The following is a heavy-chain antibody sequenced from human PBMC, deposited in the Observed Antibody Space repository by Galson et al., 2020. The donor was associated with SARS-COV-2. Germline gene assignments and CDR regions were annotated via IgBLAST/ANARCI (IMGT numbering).Heavy chain of an antibody. J-gene: IGHJ4*02. CDR1: GYTFTDYH. V-gene: IGHV1-2*02. D-gene: IGHD1-26*01. CDR3: ARGGDTGSQDY. Sequence: ASVTVSCMASGYTFTDYHLHWVRQAPGQGLEFMAWINPKSGATTYAQKFQGRVTMTRDTSISTTYLELSRLTSDDTAVYFCARGGDTGSQDYWGQGTLVTVSS. CDR2: INPKSGAT.